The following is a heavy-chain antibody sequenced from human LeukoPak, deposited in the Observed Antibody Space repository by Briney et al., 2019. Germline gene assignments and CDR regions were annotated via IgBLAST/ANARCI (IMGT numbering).Heavy chain of an antibody. V-gene: IGHV3-23*01. J-gene: IGHJ4*02. CDR1: GFTFGTYD. D-gene: IGHD3/OR15-3a*01. CDR3: VRDSEGSFDS. CDR2: CLDSSCTE. Sequence: GGSLRLSCAASGFTFGTYDMSWVRQPPGKGLEWVSTLACLDSSCTEYYSDSVKGRFSISRDKSRSTLSLQLNSLRVEDTAMYYCVRDSEGSFDSWGQGTLVTVSP.